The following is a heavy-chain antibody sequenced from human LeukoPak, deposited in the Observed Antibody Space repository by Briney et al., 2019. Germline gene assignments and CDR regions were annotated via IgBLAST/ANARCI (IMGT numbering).Heavy chain of an antibody. CDR1: GYTFTSSG. D-gene: IGHD2-2*01. CDR2: IIPIFGTA. CDR3: AGGAGYCSSTSCYSGHLVDY. Sequence: ASVKVSCKASGYTFTSSGISWVRQAPGQGLEGMGGIIPIFGTANYAQKFQGRVTITADESTSTAYMELSSLRYEDTAVYYCAGGAGYCSSTSCYSGHLVDYWGQGTLVTVSS. J-gene: IGHJ4*02. V-gene: IGHV1-69*13.